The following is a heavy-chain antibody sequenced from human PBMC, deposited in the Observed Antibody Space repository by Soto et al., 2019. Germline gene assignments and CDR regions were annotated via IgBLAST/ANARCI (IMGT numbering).Heavy chain of an antibody. D-gene: IGHD1-26*01. CDR2: ISWNSGNI. J-gene: IGHJ4*02. CDR1: GFTFDDYA. Sequence: EVQLVESGGGLVQPGRSLRLSCAASGFTFDDYAMHWVRQAPGKGLEWLSGISWNSGNIGYADSVKGRFTISRDNAKNSLYLQMNSLRPEDTALYYCIKGRGGSYGRYYLDYWGQGTLVTVSS. CDR3: IKGRGGSYGRYYLDY. V-gene: IGHV3-9*01.